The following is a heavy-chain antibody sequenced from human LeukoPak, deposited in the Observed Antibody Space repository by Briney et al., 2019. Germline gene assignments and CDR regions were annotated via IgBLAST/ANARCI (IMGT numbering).Heavy chain of an antibody. V-gene: IGHV3-23*01. CDR1: GFTFSSHT. D-gene: IGHD3-9*01. CDR2: IGGGGDST. CDR3: ARSVLQSFEIDY. J-gene: IGHJ4*02. Sequence: GGSLRLSCAASGFTFSSHTMAWVRQAPGKGREWVSVIGGGGDSTYYADSVKGRFTISRDNSRNTVYLQMNSLRIEDTAVYYCARSVLQSFEIDYWGQGTPVTVSS.